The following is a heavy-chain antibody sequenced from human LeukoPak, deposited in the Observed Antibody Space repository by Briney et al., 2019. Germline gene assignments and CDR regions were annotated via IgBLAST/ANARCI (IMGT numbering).Heavy chain of an antibody. J-gene: IGHJ4*02. D-gene: IGHD3-10*01. CDR1: GGSISSYF. Sequence: PSETLSLTCNVSGGSISSYFWTWIRQPAGKGLEWIGRIHASGTTNYNSSLKSRVSMSVDTSKNQFSLKLTSVTAADTAVYFCARDGADVYGRAFDYWGRGTLVSVSS. CDR2: IHASGTT. V-gene: IGHV4-4*07. CDR3: ARDGADVYGRAFDY.